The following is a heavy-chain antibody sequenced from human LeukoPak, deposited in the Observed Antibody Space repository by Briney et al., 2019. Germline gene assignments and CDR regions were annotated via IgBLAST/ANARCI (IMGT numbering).Heavy chain of an antibody. D-gene: IGHD1-20*01. CDR3: ARPGIIGTTYYFDY. CDR1: GYSFTDYW. Sequence: GESLKISCQGFGYSFTDYWIGWVRQMPGKGLEWMGIIYGGDSEARYSPSLQGQVSISADKYTNTAYLQWRSLKASDSAMYYCARPGIIGTTYYFDYWGQGTLVTVSS. CDR2: IYGGDSEA. V-gene: IGHV5-51*01. J-gene: IGHJ4*02.